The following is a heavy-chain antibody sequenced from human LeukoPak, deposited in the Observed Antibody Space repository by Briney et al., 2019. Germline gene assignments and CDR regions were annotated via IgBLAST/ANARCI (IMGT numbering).Heavy chain of an antibody. CDR1: GGTFSSYA. V-gene: IGHV1-69*13. CDR2: IIPIFGTA. Sequence: SVKVSCKASGGTFSSYAISWVRQAPGQGLEWMGGIIPIFGTADYAQKFQGRVTITADGSTSTAYMELSSLRSEDTAVYYCARGRRIAVAGDRFDYWGQGTLVTVSS. J-gene: IGHJ4*02. CDR3: ARGRRIAVAGDRFDY. D-gene: IGHD6-19*01.